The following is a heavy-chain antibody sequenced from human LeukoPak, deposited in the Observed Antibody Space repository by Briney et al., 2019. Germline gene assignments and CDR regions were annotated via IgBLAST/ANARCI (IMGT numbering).Heavy chain of an antibody. CDR2: ISGSGGST. V-gene: IGHV3-23*01. J-gene: IGHJ4*02. D-gene: IGHD3-16*02. CDR1: GFTFSSYA. CDR3: AARWTAAIVRHFDY. Sequence: GGSLRLTCAASGFTFSSYAMSWVRQAPGKGLEWVSAISGSGGSTYYADSVKGRFTISRDNSKNTLYLQMNSLRAEDTAVYYCAARWTAAIVRHFDYWGQGTLVTVSS.